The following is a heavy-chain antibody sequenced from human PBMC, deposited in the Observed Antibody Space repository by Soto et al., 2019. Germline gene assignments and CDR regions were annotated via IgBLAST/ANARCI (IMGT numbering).Heavy chain of an antibody. CDR1: GGSFIGYY. CDR2: INHSGST. V-gene: IGHV4-34*01. D-gene: IGHD3-3*01. Sequence: QVHLQQWGAGLLKPSETLSLTCAVYGGSFIGYYWSWIRQPPGKGLERIGEINHSGSTNYNPSLKSRVTISVDTSKSQFSLKLSSVTAADTAVYYCAATYYDFGSGYKILYYFDFWGQGTLVTVSS. CDR3: AATYYDFGSGYKILYYFDF. J-gene: IGHJ4*02.